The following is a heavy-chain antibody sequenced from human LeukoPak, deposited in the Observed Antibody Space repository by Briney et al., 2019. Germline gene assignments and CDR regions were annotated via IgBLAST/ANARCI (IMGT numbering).Heavy chain of an antibody. V-gene: IGHV3-21*01. Sequence: PGGSLRLSCAASGFTFSSYSMNWVRQAPGKGLEWVSSISSSSSYIYYADSVKGRFTISRDNAKNSLYLQMNSLRAEDTAVYYCARENILEMATIRAFSEFDYWGQGTLVTVSS. D-gene: IGHD5-24*01. CDR2: ISSSSSYI. J-gene: IGHJ4*02. CDR3: ARENILEMATIRAFSEFDY. CDR1: GFTFSSYS.